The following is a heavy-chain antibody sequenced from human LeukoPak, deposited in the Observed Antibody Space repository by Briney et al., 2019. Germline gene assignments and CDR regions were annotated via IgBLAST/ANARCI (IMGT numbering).Heavy chain of an antibody. CDR1: GFTFSSCG. CDR3: AKRGPIYTSSPGNYFDY. V-gene: IGHV3-23*01. CDR2: ISGSDGGT. D-gene: IGHD6-6*01. J-gene: IGHJ4*02. Sequence: GSLRLSCAASGFTFSSCGMTWVRQAPEKGPEWVSSISGSDGGTYYADSVKGRFTISRDNSKNTLYLQMNSLRAEDTAIYYCAKRGPIYTSSPGNYFDYWGQGTLVTVSS.